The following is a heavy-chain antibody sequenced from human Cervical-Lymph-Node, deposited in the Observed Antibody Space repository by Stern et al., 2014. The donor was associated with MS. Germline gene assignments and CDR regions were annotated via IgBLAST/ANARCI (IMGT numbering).Heavy chain of an antibody. CDR1: GFSLSTSGVG. J-gene: IGHJ4*02. V-gene: IGHV2-5*02. CDR2: LYWDDDK. Sequence: QITLKESGPTLVKPTQTLTLTCTFSGFSLSTSGVGVGWIRQPPGTALEWLALLYWDDDKRYSPSLESRLTITKDTSKNLVFLTMTNMDPVDTATYYCAHLTTATALDYWGQGTLVTVSS. CDR3: AHLTTATALDY. D-gene: IGHD1-1*01.